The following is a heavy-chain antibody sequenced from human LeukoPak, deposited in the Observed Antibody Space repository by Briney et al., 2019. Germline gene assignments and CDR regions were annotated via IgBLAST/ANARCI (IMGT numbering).Heavy chain of an antibody. V-gene: IGHV3-66*01. CDR1: GFTFSSYA. CDR2: IYSGDTT. Sequence: GGSLRLSCAASGFTFSSYAINWIRQAPGKGLEWVSIIYSGDTTYYSDSVKGRFILSSDNSKNMLYLQMNSLRVEDTAVYYCAKSGGYYGSGSYYGYYYYYMDVWGKGTTVTISS. J-gene: IGHJ6*03. CDR3: AKSGGYYGSGSYYGYYYYYMDV. D-gene: IGHD3-10*01.